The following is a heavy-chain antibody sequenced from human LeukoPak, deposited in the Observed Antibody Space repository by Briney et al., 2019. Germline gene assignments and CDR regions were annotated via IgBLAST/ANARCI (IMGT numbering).Heavy chain of an antibody. CDR2: ISGSGGST. CDR1: GVTFSSYA. J-gene: IGHJ4*02. CDR3: AKDPVGTEGGSSSWYLFFDY. D-gene: IGHD6-13*01. V-gene: IGHV3-23*01. Sequence: GGSLRLSCAASGVTFSSYAMSWVRQAPGKGLEWVSAISGSGGSTYYADSVKGRFTISRDNSKNTLYLQMNSLRAEDTAVYYCAKDPVGTEGGSSSWYLFFDYWGQGTLVTVSS.